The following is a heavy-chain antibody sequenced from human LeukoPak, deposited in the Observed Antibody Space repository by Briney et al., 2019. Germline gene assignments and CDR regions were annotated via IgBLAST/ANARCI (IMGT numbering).Heavy chain of an antibody. J-gene: IGHJ2*01. CDR2: ISYDGSNK. Sequence: GGSLRLSCAASGFTFSSYGMHWVRQAPGKGLKWVAIISYDGSNKYYADSVQGRFTISRDNSKNTLYLQMNSLRAEDTAVYYCAKDLGGGRGCYDLWGRGTLVTVSS. CDR1: GFTFSSYG. V-gene: IGHV3-30*18. D-gene: IGHD6-19*01. CDR3: AKDLGGGRGCYDL.